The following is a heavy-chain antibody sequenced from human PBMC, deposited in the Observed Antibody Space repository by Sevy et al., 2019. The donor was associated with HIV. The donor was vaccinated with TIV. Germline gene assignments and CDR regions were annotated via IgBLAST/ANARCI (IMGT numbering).Heavy chain of an antibody. CDR3: AREKLEYYDILTGYTPDYYYYGMDV. D-gene: IGHD3-9*01. CDR2: IIPILGIA. V-gene: IGHV1-69*04. Sequence: ASVKVSCKASGGTFSSYAISWVRQAPGQGLEWMGRIIPILGIANYAQKFQGRVTITADKCTSTAYMELSSLRSEDTAVYYCAREKLEYYDILTGYTPDYYYYGMDVWGQGTTVTVSS. J-gene: IGHJ6*02. CDR1: GGTFSSYA.